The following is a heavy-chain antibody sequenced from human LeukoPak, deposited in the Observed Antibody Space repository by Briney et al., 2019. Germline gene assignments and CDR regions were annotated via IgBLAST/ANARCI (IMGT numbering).Heavy chain of an antibody. V-gene: IGHV3-53*01. CDR2: IYSGGST. D-gene: IGHD6-13*01. Sequence: GGSLRLTCAASGFTVSSNYMSWVRQAPGKGLEXXXXIYSGGSTYYADSVKGRFTISRDNSKNTLYLQMNSLRAEDTAVYYCARGSIAAAGTDFDYWGQGTLVTVSS. CDR3: ARGSIAAAGTDFDY. CDR1: GFTVSSNY. J-gene: IGHJ4*02.